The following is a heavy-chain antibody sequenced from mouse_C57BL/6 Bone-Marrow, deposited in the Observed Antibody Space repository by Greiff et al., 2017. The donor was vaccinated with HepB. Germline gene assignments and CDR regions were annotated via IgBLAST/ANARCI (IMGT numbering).Heavy chain of an antibody. J-gene: IGHJ3*01. Sequence: EVKLVESGGGLVKPGGSLKLSCAASGFTFSSYAMSWVRQTPEKRLEWVATISDGGSYTYYPDNVKGRFTFSRDNAKNNLYLQMSHLKSEDTAMYYCARDQVLWYRFAYWDQGTLVTVAA. CDR3: ARDQVLWYRFAY. D-gene: IGHD2-1*01. CDR1: GFTFSSYA. CDR2: ISDGGSYT. V-gene: IGHV5-4*01.